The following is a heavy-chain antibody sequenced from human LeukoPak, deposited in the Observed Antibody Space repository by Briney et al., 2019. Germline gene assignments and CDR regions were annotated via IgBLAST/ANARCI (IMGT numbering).Heavy chain of an antibody. CDR2: IYYSGST. D-gene: IGHD3-16*01. CDR1: GGSINSGDYY. V-gene: IGHV4-30-4*01. CDR3: AREGGGDSEYY. J-gene: IGHJ4*02. Sequence: SQTLSLSCTVSGGSINSGDYYWSWIRQPPGKGLEWIGYIYYSGSTYYNPTLKSRVTISVDTSKNQFSLKLRSVTAADTAVYYCAREGGGDSEYYWGQGTLVTVSS.